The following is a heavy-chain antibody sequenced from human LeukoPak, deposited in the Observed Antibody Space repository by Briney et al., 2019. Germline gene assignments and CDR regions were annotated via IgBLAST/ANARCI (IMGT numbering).Heavy chain of an antibody. CDR2: INHSGST. J-gene: IGHJ4*02. CDR1: GGSFTIYY. Sequence: SETLSLTCGVNGGSFTIYYWTWIRQPPGQGLEWIGEINHSGSTNYNPSLKSRVTISVDTSKNQFSLKLSSVTAADTAVYYCARAYSSSWYGFDYWGQGTLVTVSS. D-gene: IGHD6-13*01. V-gene: IGHV4-34*01. CDR3: ARAYSSSWYGFDY.